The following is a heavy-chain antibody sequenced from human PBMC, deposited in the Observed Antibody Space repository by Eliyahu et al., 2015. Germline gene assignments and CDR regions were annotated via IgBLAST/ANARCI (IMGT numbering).Heavy chain of an antibody. CDR2: IFFSGEK. CDR1: GFSXSNPGMG. Sequence: QVTLKESGPVLVKPTETLTLTCTVXGFSXSNPGMGVTWIRQPPGKALEWFAHIFFSGEKSYSPSLNSXVXMSKDSSERQVVLTMTNMDPVDTXTYYCARLVGTSGLGVYYYGMDVWGQGTTVTVSS. J-gene: IGHJ6*02. D-gene: IGHD2-21*01. CDR3: ARLVGTSGLGVYYYGMDV. V-gene: IGHV2-26*01.